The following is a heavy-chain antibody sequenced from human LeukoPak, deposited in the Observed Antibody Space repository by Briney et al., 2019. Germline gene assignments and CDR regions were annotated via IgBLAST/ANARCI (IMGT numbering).Heavy chain of an antibody. Sequence: SETLSLTCTVSGVSISSYYWSWIRQPPGKGLEWIGYIYYSGSTNYNPSLKSRVTMSVDTSKNQFSLKLSSVTAADTAVYYCARVPYSGYDSSIFMYYYHGMDVWGQGTTVTVSS. CDR3: ARVPYSGYDSSIFMYYYHGMDV. V-gene: IGHV4-59*01. CDR1: GVSISSYY. D-gene: IGHD5-12*01. CDR2: IYYSGST. J-gene: IGHJ6*02.